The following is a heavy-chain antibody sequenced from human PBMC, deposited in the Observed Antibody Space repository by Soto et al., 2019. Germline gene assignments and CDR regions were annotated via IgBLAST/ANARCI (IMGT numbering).Heavy chain of an antibody. V-gene: IGHV4-59*01. Sequence: SETLSLTCTVSGGSISSYYWSWIRQPPGKGLEWIGYIYYSGSTNYNPSLKSRVTISVDTSKNQFSPKLSSVTAADTAVYYCARGSERTYYDILTGYYTYPNTFDYWGQGTLVTVSS. J-gene: IGHJ4*02. D-gene: IGHD3-9*01. CDR3: ARGSERTYYDILTGYYTYPNTFDY. CDR2: IYYSGST. CDR1: GGSISSYY.